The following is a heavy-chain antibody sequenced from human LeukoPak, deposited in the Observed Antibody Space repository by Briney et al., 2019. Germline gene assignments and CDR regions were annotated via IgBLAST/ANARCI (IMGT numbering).Heavy chain of an antibody. CDR1: GFTFSSYS. CDR2: ITSSGSTI. CDR3: ARDQYGTRLD. V-gene: IGHV3-48*04. Sequence: PGGSLRLSCAASGFTFSSYSMNWVRQAPGKGLEWISYITSSGSTIYYADSVKGRFTISRDNAENSLFLQMNSLRGEDAAVYYCARDQYGTRLDWGQGTLVTVSS. D-gene: IGHD1-1*01. J-gene: IGHJ4*02.